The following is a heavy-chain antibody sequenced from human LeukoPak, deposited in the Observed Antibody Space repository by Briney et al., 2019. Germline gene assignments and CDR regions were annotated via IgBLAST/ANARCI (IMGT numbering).Heavy chain of an antibody. D-gene: IGHD3-22*01. J-gene: IGHJ4*02. CDR2: IYPDDSDT. V-gene: IGHV5-51*01. CDR3: ARFEVNHEDSSSFYYFDY. CDR1: GYAFASYW. Sequence: GESLKISCRVSGYAFASYWIGWVRQVPGKGLEWMGIIYPDDSDTKYSPSFQGQVTFSADKSVNTAYLQWSSLEASDSAMYYCARFEVNHEDSSSFYYFDYWGQGTLVTVSS.